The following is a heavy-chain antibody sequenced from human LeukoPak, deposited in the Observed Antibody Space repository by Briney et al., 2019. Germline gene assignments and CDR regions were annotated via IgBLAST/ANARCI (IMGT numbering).Heavy chain of an antibody. D-gene: IGHD6-19*01. Sequence: SETLSLTCTVSGGSISSYYWSWIRQPPGKGLEWIGYIYYSGSINYNPSLKSRVTISVDTSKNQFSLKLSSVTAADTAVYYCARAGIAVAGTSYYYYYYMDVWGKGTTVTVSS. V-gene: IGHV4-59*01. CDR1: GGSISSYY. CDR3: ARAGIAVAGTSYYYYYYMDV. CDR2: IYYSGSI. J-gene: IGHJ6*03.